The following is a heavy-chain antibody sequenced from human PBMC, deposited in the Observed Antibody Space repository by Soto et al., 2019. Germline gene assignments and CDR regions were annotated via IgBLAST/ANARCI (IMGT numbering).Heavy chain of an antibody. CDR1: GGSISSSSYY. Sequence: SETLSLTCTVSGGSISSSSYYWGWIRQPPGKGLEWIGSIYYSGSTYYNPSLKSRVTISVDTSKNQFSLKLSSVTAADTAVYYCARQEGGYCSGGSCYDGFDYWGQGTLVTVSS. CDR2: IYYSGST. J-gene: IGHJ4*02. D-gene: IGHD2-15*01. CDR3: ARQEGGYCSGGSCYDGFDY. V-gene: IGHV4-39*01.